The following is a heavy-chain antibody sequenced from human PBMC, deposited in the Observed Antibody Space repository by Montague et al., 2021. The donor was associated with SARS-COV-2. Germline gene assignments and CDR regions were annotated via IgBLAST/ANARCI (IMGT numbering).Heavy chain of an antibody. J-gene: IGHJ5*02. CDR3: ARGGDMNWFDP. CDR1: GGSISSYY. D-gene: IGHD2-21*01. Sequence: SETLSLTCTVSGGSISSYYWSWIRQPPGKGLEWIGYIHYSGSTNYNLSLKSRVTISVDTSKNQFSLKLSSVTAADTAVYYCARGGDMNWFDPWGQGTLVTVSS. V-gene: IGHV4-59*01. CDR2: IHYSGST.